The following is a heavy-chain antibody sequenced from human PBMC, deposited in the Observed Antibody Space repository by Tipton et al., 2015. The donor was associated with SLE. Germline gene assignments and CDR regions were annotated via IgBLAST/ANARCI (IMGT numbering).Heavy chain of an antibody. J-gene: IGHJ3*01. CDR3: AKGGIAAAGRLQLVAFDV. Sequence: GSLRLSCAASGFTFSSYAMSWVRQAPGKGLEWVSLISGSGGITYYAGSVKGRFTISRDNSKNTLSLQMNSLRAEDTAVYYCAKGGIAAAGRLQLVAFDVWGQGTVVTVSS. D-gene: IGHD6-13*01. V-gene: IGHV3-23*01. CDR1: GFTFSSYA. CDR2: ISGSGGIT.